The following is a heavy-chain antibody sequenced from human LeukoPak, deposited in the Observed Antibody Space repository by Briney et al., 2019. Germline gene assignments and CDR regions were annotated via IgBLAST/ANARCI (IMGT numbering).Heavy chain of an antibody. CDR2: IYSGGST. CDR1: GFTVSSNY. J-gene: IGHJ4*02. V-gene: IGHV3-66*01. CDR3: ARGGVVTWGAFDY. D-gene: IGHD2-21*02. Sequence: GGSLRLSCAASGFTVSSNYMSWVRQAPGKGLEWVSVIYSGGSTYYADSVKGRFTISRDNSKNTLYLQMNSLRAEDTAVYYCARGGVVTWGAFDYWGQGTLVTVSS.